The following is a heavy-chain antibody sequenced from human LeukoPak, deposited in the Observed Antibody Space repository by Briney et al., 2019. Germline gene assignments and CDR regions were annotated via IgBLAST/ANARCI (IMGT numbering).Heavy chain of an antibody. CDR1: DGSISGHY. J-gene: IGHJ6*02. CDR3: ARFGVDYDMDV. D-gene: IGHD3-16*01. V-gene: IGHV4-59*11. Sequence: SETLSLTCSVSDGSISGHYWTWIRQPPGKGLEWIGQIHYTGKPDYNPSLKSRITISVDTSENQVSLQVSSVTAADSAIYYCARFGVDYDMDVWGHGTTVTVFS. CDR2: IHYTGKP.